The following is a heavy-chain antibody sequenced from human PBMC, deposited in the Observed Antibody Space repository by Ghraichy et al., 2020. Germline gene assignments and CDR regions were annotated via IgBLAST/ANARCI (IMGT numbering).Heavy chain of an antibody. CDR3: ARDNYYDTSGYFYKEFYDS. CDR2: ISSSSAYR. J-gene: IGHJ4*02. D-gene: IGHD3-22*01. CDR1: GFTFSSYS. V-gene: IGHV3-21*01. Sequence: GGPLRLSCAASGFTFSSYSMNWVRQAPGKGLEWVSSISSSSAYRYYADSVKGRFTISRDSAKNSLYLQMDSLRADDTAVYYCARDNYYDTSGYFYKEFYDSWGQGTLVTVSS.